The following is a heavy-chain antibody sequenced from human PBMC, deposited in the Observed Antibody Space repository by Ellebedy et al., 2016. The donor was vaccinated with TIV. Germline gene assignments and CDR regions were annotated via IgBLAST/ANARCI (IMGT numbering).Heavy chain of an antibody. Sequence: MPSETLSLTCTVSAGSISSTLYYCGWLRQPPGKGLEWIGSILYSGSTYYNPSLKSRVTISVDTSKNQFSLKLSSVTAADTAVYYCARLRAGGGSSWYFDYWGQGTLVTVSS. CDR3: ARLRAGGGSSWYFDY. CDR2: ILYSGST. CDR1: AGSISSTLYY. D-gene: IGHD6-13*01. J-gene: IGHJ4*02. V-gene: IGHV4-39*01.